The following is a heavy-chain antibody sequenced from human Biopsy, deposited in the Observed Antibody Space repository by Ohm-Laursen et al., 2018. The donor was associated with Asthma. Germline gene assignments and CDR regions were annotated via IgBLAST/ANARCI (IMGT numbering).Heavy chain of an antibody. D-gene: IGHD5-18*01. CDR3: ARNLPGYTYGPFED. CDR1: GASITTSPSY. CDR2: IYYSGET. V-gene: IGHV4-31*01. Sequence: TLSLTCTVSGASITTSPSYWSWLRLLPGKGLEWIGCIYYSGETFFNPSLKNPLFMSLDSSKNQFSLKTTPVTVADTAVYFCARNLPGYTYGPFEDWGQGTLVTVSS. J-gene: IGHJ4*02.